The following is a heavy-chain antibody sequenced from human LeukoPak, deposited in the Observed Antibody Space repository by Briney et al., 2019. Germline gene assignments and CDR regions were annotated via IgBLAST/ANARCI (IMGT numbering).Heavy chain of an antibody. V-gene: IGHV3-23*01. CDR3: AKPISGGLAVTADWFHP. CDR1: GFAFSFYA. D-gene: IGHD6-19*01. CDR2: INANSGTT. J-gene: IGHJ5*01. Sequence: GGSLRLSCAASGFAFSFYAMGWLRQPPGKGLEWVSTINANSGTTSYAASVRGRFTISRDNSKNTLYLQVNTLRADDTAVYYCAKPISGGLAVTADWFHPWGQGTLVVVSS.